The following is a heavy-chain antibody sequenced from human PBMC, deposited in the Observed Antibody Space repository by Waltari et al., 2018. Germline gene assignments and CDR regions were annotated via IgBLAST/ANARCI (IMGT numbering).Heavy chain of an antibody. Sequence: EVRLVQSGPVVKKPGEYLTLSCQGSGYIFTPYWISWVRQMPGKGLEWMAKIDPSDSYTNYSLSFQGHVTISTDKSINTAFLQWHTLKASDTGVYYCARESYYDSGGYSVSWGQGTLVTVSS. V-gene: IGHV5-10-1*03. CDR1: GYIFTPYW. D-gene: IGHD3-22*01. J-gene: IGHJ4*02. CDR2: IDPSDSYT. CDR3: ARESYYDSGGYSVS.